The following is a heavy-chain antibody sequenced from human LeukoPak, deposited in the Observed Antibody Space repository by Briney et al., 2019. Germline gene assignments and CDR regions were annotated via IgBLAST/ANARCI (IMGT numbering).Heavy chain of an antibody. CDR1: GFTFSSYW. J-gene: IGHJ5*02. CDR3: VRLSWELGDGGVT. CDR2: INSDGSST. Sequence: GGSLRLSCAASGFTFSSYWMHWVRQAPGKGLVWISRINSDGSSTSYADSVKGRFTISRGNAKNTLYLQMNSLRAEDTAVYYCVRLSWELGDGGVTWGQGTLVTVSS. V-gene: IGHV3-74*01. D-gene: IGHD1-26*01.